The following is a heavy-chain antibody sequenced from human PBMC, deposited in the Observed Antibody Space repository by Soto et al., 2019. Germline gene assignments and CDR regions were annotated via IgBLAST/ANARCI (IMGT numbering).Heavy chain of an antibody. Sequence: KQSPTLSLTCAISGDSVSSNSAAWNWIRQSPARGLEWLGRTYYKSKWYNDYASSVKSRITIDPDTSKNQFSLQLNSVTPEDTAVYYCARSGIVGATKGAFDIWGQGTMVTVSS. V-gene: IGHV6-1*01. CDR2: TYYKSKWYN. D-gene: IGHD1-26*01. CDR3: ARSGIVGATKGAFDI. J-gene: IGHJ3*02. CDR1: GDSVSSNSAA.